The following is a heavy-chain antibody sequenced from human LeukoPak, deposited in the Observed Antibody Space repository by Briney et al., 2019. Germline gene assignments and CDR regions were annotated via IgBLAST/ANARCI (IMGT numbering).Heavy chain of an antibody. CDR1: GFTFSSYA. V-gene: IGHV3-64*01. Sequence: PGGSLRLSCAASGFTFSSYAMHWVRQAPGKGLEYVSAISSNGGSTYYANSVKGRFTISRDNSKNTLYLQMGSLRAEDMAVYCCARGKYSGYDGSPYGYWGQGTLVTVSS. CDR3: ARGKYSGYDGSPYGY. D-gene: IGHD5-12*01. J-gene: IGHJ4*02. CDR2: ISSNGGST.